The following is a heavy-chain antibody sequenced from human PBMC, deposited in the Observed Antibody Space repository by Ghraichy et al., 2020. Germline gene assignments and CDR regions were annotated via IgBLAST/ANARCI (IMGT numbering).Heavy chain of an antibody. J-gene: IGHJ4*02. CDR1: GGSFSGYY. V-gene: IGHV4-34*01. D-gene: IGHD3-3*01. CDR2: INHSGST. CDR3: ASLFWSGYYLVDY. Sequence: GSLRLSCAVYGGSFSGYYWSWIRQPPGKGLEWIGEINHSGSTNYNPSLKSRVTISVDTSKNQFSLKLSSVTAADTAVYYCASLFWSGYYLVDYWGQGTLVTVSS.